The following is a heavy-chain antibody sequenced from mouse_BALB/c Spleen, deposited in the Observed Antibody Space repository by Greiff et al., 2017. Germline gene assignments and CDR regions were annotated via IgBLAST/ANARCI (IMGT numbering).Heavy chain of an antibody. CDR3: ARGPTENYFDY. V-gene: IGHV5-6-5*01. D-gene: IGHD1-1*01. Sequence: EVKLVESGGGLVKPGGSLKLSCAASGFTFSSYAMSWVRQTPEKRLEWVASISSGGSTYYPDSVKGRFTISRDSARNILYLQMSSLRSEDTAMYYCARGPTENYFDYWGQGTTLTVSS. CDR1: GFTFSSYA. CDR2: ISSGGST. J-gene: IGHJ2*01.